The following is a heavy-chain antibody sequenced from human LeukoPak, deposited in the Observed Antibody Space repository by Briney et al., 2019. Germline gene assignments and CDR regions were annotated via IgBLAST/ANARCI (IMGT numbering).Heavy chain of an antibody. V-gene: IGHV3-7*03. CDR3: ARDGFGTGSN. CDR2: IKQDGSEK. Sequence: GGSLRLSCAASGFTFGGYWMSWVRQTPEKGLEWVANIKQDGSEKNYVDSVKGRFIISRDNAKNSLYLQMNTLRADDTAVYYCARDGFGTGSNWGQGTLVTVSS. CDR1: GFTFGGYW. D-gene: IGHD3-16*01. J-gene: IGHJ4*02.